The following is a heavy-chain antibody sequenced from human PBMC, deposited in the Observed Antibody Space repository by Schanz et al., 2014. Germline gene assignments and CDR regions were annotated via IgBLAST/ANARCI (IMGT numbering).Heavy chain of an antibody. Sequence: QVQLVQSGDEVKKPGSSVKVSCQAFGDTFSKYNIMWVRQVPGQGLEWLGRIMPLRGIGNNAWKFQDRLTITADKSMNITYMELSSLGTEDTAVYYCTRLRRADPNGFDVWGQGTTXTVS. D-gene: IGHD6-19*01. CDR3: TRLRRADPNGFDV. V-gene: IGHV1-69*02. CDR2: IMPLRGIG. CDR1: GDTFSKYN. J-gene: IGHJ6*02.